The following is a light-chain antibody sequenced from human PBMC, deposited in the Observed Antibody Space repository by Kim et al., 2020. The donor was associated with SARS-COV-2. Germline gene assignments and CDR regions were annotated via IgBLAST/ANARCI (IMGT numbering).Light chain of an antibody. Sequence: GEKGPFSGAGSSDSSGGSVGGWGQEGPGEGPERLFYDSEKRPSGIPDRFSGSESDAAATLDIAGLQAGDEADYYCGTWDSSLAGRVFGGGTQLTVL. CDR1: SDSSGGSV. CDR3: GTWDSSLAGRV. CDR2: DSE. J-gene: IGLJ3*02. V-gene: IGLV1-51*01.